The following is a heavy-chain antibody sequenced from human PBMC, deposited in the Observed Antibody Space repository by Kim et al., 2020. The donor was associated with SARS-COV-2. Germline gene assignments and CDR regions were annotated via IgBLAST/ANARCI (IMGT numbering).Heavy chain of an antibody. D-gene: IGHD2-2*01. CDR2: ISYDGSNK. V-gene: IGHV3-30*04. CDR3: ARGEGTSWDYYYGMDV. J-gene: IGHJ6*02. Sequence: GGSLRLSCAASGFTFSSYAMHWVRQAPGKGLEWVAVISYDGSNKYYADSVKDRFTISRDNSKNTLYLQMNSLRAEDTAVYYCARGEGTSWDYYYGMDVWGQGTTVTVSS. CDR1: GFTFSSYA.